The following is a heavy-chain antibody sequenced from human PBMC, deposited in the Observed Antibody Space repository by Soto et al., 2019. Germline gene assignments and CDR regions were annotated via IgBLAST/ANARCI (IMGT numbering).Heavy chain of an antibody. J-gene: IGHJ6*02. CDR3: ARVLYYGSGTYSPYGMDV. Sequence: QVQLVQSGAEVKKPGSSEKVSCKTSGVSFNNNGIGWVRQAPGHGLEWMGGVSPPFRTSNYARKFQGRISLTADASTGTVNMELSSLTSEDTAQYYCARVLYYGSGTYSPYGMDVWGQGTTVTVSS. CDR1: GVSFNNNG. CDR2: VSPPFRTS. D-gene: IGHD3-10*01. V-gene: IGHV1-69*01.